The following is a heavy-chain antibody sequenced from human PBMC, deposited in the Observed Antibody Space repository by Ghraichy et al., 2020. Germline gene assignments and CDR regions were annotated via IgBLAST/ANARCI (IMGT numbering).Heavy chain of an antibody. CDR1: GFTFSNAW. CDR2: IKSKTDGGTT. J-gene: IGHJ4*02. CDR3: ISTPGYYGSGSYYTLTYYFDY. V-gene: IGHV3-15*01. D-gene: IGHD3-10*01. Sequence: GGSLRLSCAASGFTFSNAWMSWVRQAPGKGLEWVGRIKSKTDGGTTDYAAPVKGRFTISRDDSKNTLYLQMNSLKTEDTAVYYCISTPGYYGSGSYYTLTYYFDYWGQGTLVTVSS.